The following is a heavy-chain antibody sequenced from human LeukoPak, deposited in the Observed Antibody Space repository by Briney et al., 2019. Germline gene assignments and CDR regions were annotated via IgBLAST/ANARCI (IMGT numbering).Heavy chain of an antibody. V-gene: IGHV3-7*03. D-gene: IGHD4-17*01. CDR3: AKDRLRATLTSFDY. CDR2: IKPDGGEK. CDR1: AITFSNSW. J-gene: IGHJ4*02. Sequence: GGSLRLSCAASAITFSNSWMNWVRQAPGEGLEWVATIKPDGGEKWYVNSVKGRFTISIDNSKNTLYLQMNSLRAEDTAVYYCAKDRLRATLTSFDYWGQGTLVTVSS.